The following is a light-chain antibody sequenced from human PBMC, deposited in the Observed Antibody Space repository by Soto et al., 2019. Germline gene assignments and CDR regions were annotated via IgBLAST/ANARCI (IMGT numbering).Light chain of an antibody. CDR1: QSVSSSY. CDR2: GAS. Sequence: EIVLTQSPGTLSLSPGERATLSCRASQSVSSSYLAWYQQKPGQAPRLLIYGASSRATGIPDRVSGSGSGTDFTLTFSSLEPEDFAVYYCQQYGSSPPITFGQGTRLE. V-gene: IGKV3-20*01. J-gene: IGKJ5*01. CDR3: QQYGSSPPIT.